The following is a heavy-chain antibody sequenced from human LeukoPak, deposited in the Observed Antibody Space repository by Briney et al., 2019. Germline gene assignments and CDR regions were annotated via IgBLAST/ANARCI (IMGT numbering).Heavy chain of an antibody. CDR2: IIPIFGTA. V-gene: IGHV1-69*01. CDR1: GGTFSIYA. J-gene: IGHJ4*02. CDR3: ARSHYDYVWGSYRLPDY. Sequence: GSSVKVSCKASGGTFSIYAISWVRQAPGQGLEWMGGIIPIFGTANYAQKFQGRVTITADESTSTAYMELSSLRSEDTAVYYCARSHYDYVWGSYRLPDYWGQGTLVTVSS. D-gene: IGHD3-16*02.